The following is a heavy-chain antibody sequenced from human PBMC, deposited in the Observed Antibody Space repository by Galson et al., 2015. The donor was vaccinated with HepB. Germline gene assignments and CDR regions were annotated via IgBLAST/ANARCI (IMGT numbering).Heavy chain of an antibody. CDR2: ISYDGSNK. J-gene: IGHJ3*02. Sequence: SLRLSCAASGFTFSSYGMHWVRQAPGKGLEWVAVISYDGSNKYYADSVKGRFTISRDNSKNTLYLQMNSLRAEDTAVYYCAKDRGFVLGYCSGGSCYLGNDAFDIWGQGTMVTVSS. CDR3: AKDRGFVLGYCSGGSCYLGNDAFDI. CDR1: GFTFSSYG. V-gene: IGHV3-30*18. D-gene: IGHD2-15*01.